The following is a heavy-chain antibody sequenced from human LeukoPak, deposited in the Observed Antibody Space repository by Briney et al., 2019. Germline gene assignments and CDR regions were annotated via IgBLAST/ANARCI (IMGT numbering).Heavy chain of an antibody. D-gene: IGHD6-13*01. CDR3: ARGAGYSSSNLFDP. CDR2: IYYSGST. V-gene: IGHV4-31*03. CDR1: GCSISSGGYY. J-gene: IGHJ5*02. Sequence: SQTLSLTCTVSGCSISSGGYYWCWIRQHPGKGLEWIGYIYYSGSTYYNPSLKSRVTISVDTSKNQFSLKLSSVTAAHTAVYYCARGAGYSSSNLFDPGGQKTLVTVSS.